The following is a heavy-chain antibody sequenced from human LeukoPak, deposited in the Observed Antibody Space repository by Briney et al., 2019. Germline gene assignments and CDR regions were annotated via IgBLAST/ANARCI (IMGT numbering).Heavy chain of an antibody. CDR3: ARGGRSCSGATCYAYHFDS. D-gene: IGHD2-15*01. CDR2: FYPGGST. Sequence: PGGSLRLSCAASGFTVSSSYMTWVRQAPGKGLEWVSIFYPGGSTYYADSVKGRFTISRDNSKNTLYLQMNSLRAEDTAVYYCARGGRSCSGATCYAYHFDSWGQGTLVTVSS. V-gene: IGHV3-53*01. J-gene: IGHJ4*02. CDR1: GFTVSSSY.